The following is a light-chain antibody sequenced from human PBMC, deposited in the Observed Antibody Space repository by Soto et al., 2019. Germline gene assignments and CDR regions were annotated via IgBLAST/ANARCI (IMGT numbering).Light chain of an antibody. CDR3: AAWDDSLSGGV. V-gene: IGLV1-47*01. CDR2: RNN. Sequence: QPVLTQPPSASGTPGQRVTISCSGSSSNIGTNYVYWYQQLPGTAPKLLIYRNNQRPSGVPDRFSGSKSGTSASLAISGLQSEDEADYYCAAWDDSLSGGVFGGGTKLTVL. J-gene: IGLJ3*02. CDR1: SSNIGTNY.